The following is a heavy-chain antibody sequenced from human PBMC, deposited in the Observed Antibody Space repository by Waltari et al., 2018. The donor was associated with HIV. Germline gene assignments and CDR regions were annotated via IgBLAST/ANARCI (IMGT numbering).Heavy chain of an antibody. CDR2: INPSGFTT. Sequence: QVHLVQSGAEVKKPGAAMRVSCKASGYTFGTYQLHWVRQAPGQGFEWMGIINPSGFTTNYAKKCQGRFTMTSDTPTSTVYMELSSLTSEDTAVYYCTRSSDWYNGFDVWGQGTMVTVSS. J-gene: IGHJ3*01. D-gene: IGHD6-19*01. CDR1: GYTFGTYQ. V-gene: IGHV1-46*03. CDR3: TRSSDWYNGFDV.